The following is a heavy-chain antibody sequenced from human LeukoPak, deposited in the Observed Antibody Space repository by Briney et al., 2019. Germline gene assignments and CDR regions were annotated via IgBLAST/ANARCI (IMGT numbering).Heavy chain of an antibody. D-gene: IGHD6-19*01. CDR2: IYHSGST. Sequence: PSETLSLTCAVSGGSISSSNWWSWVRQPPGKGLEWIGEIYHSGSTNYNPSLKSRVTISVDKSKNQFSLKLSSVTAADTAVYYCARGGSVAGPSYFDYWGQGTLVTVSS. CDR3: ARGGSVAGPSYFDY. V-gene: IGHV4-4*02. J-gene: IGHJ4*02. CDR1: GGSISSSNW.